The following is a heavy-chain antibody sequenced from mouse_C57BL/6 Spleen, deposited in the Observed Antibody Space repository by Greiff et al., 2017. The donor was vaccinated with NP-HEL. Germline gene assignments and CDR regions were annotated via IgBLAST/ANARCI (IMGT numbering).Heavy chain of an antibody. CDR1: GFTFSDYY. CDR3: ARHRSNDYAMDY. D-gene: IGHD2-5*01. V-gene: IGHV5-12*01. Sequence: EVKLVESGGGLVQPGGSLKLSCAASGFTFSDYYMYWVRQTPEKRLEWVAYISNGGGSTYYPDTVKGRFTISRDNAKNTLYLQMSRLKSEDTAMYYCARHRSNDYAMDYWGQGTSVTVSS. J-gene: IGHJ4*01. CDR2: ISNGGGST.